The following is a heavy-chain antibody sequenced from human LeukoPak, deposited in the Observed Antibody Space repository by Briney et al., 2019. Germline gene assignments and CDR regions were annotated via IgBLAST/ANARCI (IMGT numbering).Heavy chain of an antibody. Sequence: ASVKVSCKASGYTFTGYYTHWARQAPGQGLEWMGGLNPDTGSTNYAQKFQARVIMTRDTSINTAYMELRRLRYDDTAMYFCARESFSGSGGLNWFAPWGQGTLVTVSA. CDR3: ARESFSGSGGLNWFAP. CDR1: GYTFTGYY. V-gene: IGHV1-2*02. D-gene: IGHD3-10*01. CDR2: LNPDTGST. J-gene: IGHJ5*02.